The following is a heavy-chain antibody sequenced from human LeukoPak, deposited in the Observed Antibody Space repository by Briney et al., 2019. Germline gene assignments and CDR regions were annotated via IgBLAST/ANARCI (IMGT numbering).Heavy chain of an antibody. CDR2: INWNGGST. CDR3: ARVGDCSGGSCYRSYYYYMDV. Sequence: GGSLRLSCAGSGFTFSSYELNWGRQAPGKGLEWVSGINWNGGSTGYADSVKGRFTISRDNAKDSLYLQMHSLRAEDTALYYCARVGDCSGGSCYRSYYYYMDVWGKGTTVTVSS. CDR1: GFTFSSYE. D-gene: IGHD2-15*01. V-gene: IGHV3-20*04. J-gene: IGHJ6*03.